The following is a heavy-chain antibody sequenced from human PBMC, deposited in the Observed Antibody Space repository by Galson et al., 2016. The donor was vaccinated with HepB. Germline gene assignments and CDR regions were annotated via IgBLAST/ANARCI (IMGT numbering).Heavy chain of an antibody. J-gene: IGHJ6*02. CDR2: ISWDDLK. Sequence: PALVKPTQTLTLTCTFSGFSLTTPGASVAWIRQPPGKALEWLALISWDDLKLYSPSMNNRLTITKDTAKNQAVLRLTNMDPVDTGTYFCARSQYYGVTVWGQGTTVTVSS. V-gene: IGHV2-5*02. CDR3: ARSQYYGVTV. CDR1: GFSLTTPGAS. D-gene: IGHD2/OR15-2a*01.